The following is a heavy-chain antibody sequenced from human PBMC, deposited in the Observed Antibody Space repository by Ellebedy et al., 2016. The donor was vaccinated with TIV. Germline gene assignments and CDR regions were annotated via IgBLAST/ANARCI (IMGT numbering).Heavy chain of an antibody. CDR1: GFSLSAFA. CDR2: ISADGSST. D-gene: IGHD3-22*01. Sequence: GESLKISCAASGFSLSAFAMHWVRQAPGKGLEWLSVISADGSSTYHADSVKGRFTITRDNSKNTLYLQMSRLRTEDTAVYFCAKGSSSGFNYDRVGFEYWGQGTLVTVSS. J-gene: IGHJ4*02. CDR3: AKGSSSGFNYDRVGFEY. V-gene: IGHV3-23*01.